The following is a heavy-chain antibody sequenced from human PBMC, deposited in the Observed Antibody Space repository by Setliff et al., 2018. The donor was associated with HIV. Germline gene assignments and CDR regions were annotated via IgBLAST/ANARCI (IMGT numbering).Heavy chain of an antibody. CDR3: ARWCAAAGCYPAIYHFDS. D-gene: IGHD2-15*01. CDR1: GHTFSEYA. V-gene: IGHV1-3*04. CDR2: IDTDNGCR. Sequence: APVKVSCKASGHTFSEYAIHWVRQAPGQRLEWMGRIDTDNGCRRYSPKLQGRVTITKDTSANTAYVELRGLRSEDTAVYYCARWCAAAGCYPAIYHFDSWGQGTLVTVSS. J-gene: IGHJ4*02.